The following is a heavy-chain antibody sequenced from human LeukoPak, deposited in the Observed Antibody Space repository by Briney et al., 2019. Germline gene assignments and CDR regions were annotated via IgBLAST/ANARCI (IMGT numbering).Heavy chain of an antibody. Sequence: GESLKISCNASGYXFTTYWISWVRQMPGQGLEWMGIIYPGDSDTRYSPSFQGQVTISADKSISTAYLQWSSLKASDTAMYYCARRHSGSYYFDYWGQGTLVTVSS. D-gene: IGHD1-26*01. CDR1: GYXFTTYW. CDR2: IYPGDSDT. J-gene: IGHJ4*02. V-gene: IGHV5-51*01. CDR3: ARRHSGSYYFDY.